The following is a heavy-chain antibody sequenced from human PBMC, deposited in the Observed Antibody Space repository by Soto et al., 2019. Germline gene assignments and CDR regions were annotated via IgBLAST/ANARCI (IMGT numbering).Heavy chain of an antibody. D-gene: IGHD5-12*01. Sequence: QAWGSLRLSCAASGFTFSSYAMSWVRQAPGKGLEWVSAISGSGGSTYYADSVKGRFTISRDNSKNTLYLQMNSLRAEDTAVYYCAKDLMVATRYFDYWGQGTLVTVSS. CDR1: GFTFSSYA. J-gene: IGHJ4*02. CDR3: AKDLMVATRYFDY. CDR2: ISGSGGST. V-gene: IGHV3-23*01.